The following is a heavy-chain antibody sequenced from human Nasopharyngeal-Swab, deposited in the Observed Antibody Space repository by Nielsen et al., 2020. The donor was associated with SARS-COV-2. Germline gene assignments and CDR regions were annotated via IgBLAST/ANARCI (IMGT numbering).Heavy chain of an antibody. J-gene: IGHJ4*02. CDR1: RFTFSRYG. V-gene: IGHV3-23*01. Sequence: GESLKISCAASRFTFSRYGMSWVRQAPGKGLEWVSTISGSGGYTYYADSVKGRFTISRDNSKNTLYLQMNSLRVEGTAIYYCARGAFEYSSSWYDPYYFDYWGQGTLVTVSS. CDR3: ARGAFEYSSSWYDPYYFDY. D-gene: IGHD6-19*01. CDR2: ISGSGGYT.